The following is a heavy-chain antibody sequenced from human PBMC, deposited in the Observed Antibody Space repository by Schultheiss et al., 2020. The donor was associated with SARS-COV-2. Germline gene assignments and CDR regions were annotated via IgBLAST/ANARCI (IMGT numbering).Heavy chain of an antibody. V-gene: IGHV6-1*01. D-gene: IGHD3-16*01. CDR1: GDSVSSNSAA. CDR3: ARGPRVRLGPAEADYYYYYMDV. Sequence: SQTLSLTCAISGDSVSSNSAAWNWIRQSPSRGLEWLGRTYYRSKWYNDYAVSVKSRITINPDTSKNQFSLQLNSVTPEDTAVYYCARGPRVRLGPAEADYYYYYMDVWGKGTTVTVSS. CDR2: TYYRSKWYN. J-gene: IGHJ6*03.